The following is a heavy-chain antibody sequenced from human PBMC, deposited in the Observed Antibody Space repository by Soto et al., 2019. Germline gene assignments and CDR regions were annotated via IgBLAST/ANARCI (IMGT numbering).Heavy chain of an antibody. V-gene: IGHV1-46*02. CDR1: GYTFNNHY. D-gene: IGHD3-3*01. CDR3: ARGVTIVGAIITRGMDA. J-gene: IGHJ6*02. CDR2: IHTNGGGT. Sequence: ASVKVSCKASGYTFNNHYMHWVRQAPGQGLEWIGLIHTNGGGTTYAQRFQGRLTMTSDTSTSTMYLELSSLRSEDAAVYYCARGVTIVGAIITRGMDAWGQGTTVTVSS.